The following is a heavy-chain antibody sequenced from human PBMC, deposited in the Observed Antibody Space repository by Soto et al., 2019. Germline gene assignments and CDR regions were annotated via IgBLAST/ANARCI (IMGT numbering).Heavy chain of an antibody. CDR3: ARGGYGDHYYYYYGMDV. V-gene: IGHV1-69*13. Sequence: GASVKVSCKASGGTLSSYAISWVRQAPGQGLEWMGGIIPIFGTANYAQKFQGRVTITADESTSTAYMELSSLRSEDTAVYYCARGGYGDHYYYYYGMDVWGQGTTVTVSS. J-gene: IGHJ6*02. CDR2: IIPIFGTA. CDR1: GGTLSSYA. D-gene: IGHD4-17*01.